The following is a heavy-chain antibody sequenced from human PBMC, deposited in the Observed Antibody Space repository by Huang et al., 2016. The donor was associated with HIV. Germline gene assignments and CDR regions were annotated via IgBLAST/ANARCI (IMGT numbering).Heavy chain of an antibody. CDR3: AREGQNWLGKPFGALAF. Sequence: QAQLVQSGAAVMKPGSSVRVSCKASGVSFSDYAFSWVRRAPGQGLDWMVGIIPRFGLTTYAPRLQGRVTIAADKSSNTVYLELTSLRSGDTAVYYCAREGQNWLGKPFGALAFWGQGTEVIVSS. V-gene: IGHV1-69*10. D-gene: IGHD3-16*01. CDR1: GVSFSDYA. J-gene: IGHJ4*03. CDR2: IIPRFGLT.